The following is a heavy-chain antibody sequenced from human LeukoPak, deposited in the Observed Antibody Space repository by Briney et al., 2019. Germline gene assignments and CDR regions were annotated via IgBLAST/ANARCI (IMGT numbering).Heavy chain of an antibody. D-gene: IGHD3-22*01. CDR3: ARVYYYDSSGHNWFDS. CDR2: ISGYNGNT. CDR1: GYTFTTYG. V-gene: IGHV1-18*01. J-gene: IGHJ5*01. Sequence: ASVKVSCKASGYTFTTYGISWVRQAPGQGLEWMGWISGYNGNTNYAQRFQGRVTMTTDTSTSTAYMDLRNLRSDDTAVYYCARVYYYDSSGHNWFDSWGQGTLVTVSS.